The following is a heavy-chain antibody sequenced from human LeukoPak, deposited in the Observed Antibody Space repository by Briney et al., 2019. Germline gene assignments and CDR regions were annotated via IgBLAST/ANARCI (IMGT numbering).Heavy chain of an antibody. CDR2: ISAYNGNT. V-gene: IGHV1-18*01. CDR3: ARDIVLMVYAKSSDDAFDI. J-gene: IGHJ3*02. CDR1: AYTFTSYG. Sequence: ASVKVSFEASAYTFTSYGISCVRQAPGQGLEWMGWISAYNGNTNYAQKLQGRVTMTTDTSTSTAYMELRSLRSDDTAVYYCARDIVLMVYAKSSDDAFDIWGQGTMVTVSS. D-gene: IGHD2-8*01.